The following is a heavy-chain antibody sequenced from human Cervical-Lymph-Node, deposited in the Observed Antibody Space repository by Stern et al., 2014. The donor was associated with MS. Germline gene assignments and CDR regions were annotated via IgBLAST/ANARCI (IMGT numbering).Heavy chain of an antibody. CDR3: ARVTTKSDY. D-gene: IGHD1-1*01. Sequence: EVQLVESGGSLIQPGGSLRLSCAASGFTVSSNYMTWVRQAPGKGLEWVSVIYSDGSTYYADSVRGRFTISRDNSKNTLYLQMNSLRAEDTAVYYCARVTTKSDYWGQGTLVTVSS. V-gene: IGHV3-53*01. CDR2: IYSDGST. J-gene: IGHJ4*02. CDR1: GFTVSSNY.